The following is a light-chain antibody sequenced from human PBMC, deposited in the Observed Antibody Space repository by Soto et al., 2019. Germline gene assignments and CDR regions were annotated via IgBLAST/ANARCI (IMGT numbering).Light chain of an antibody. V-gene: IGLV1-47*01. CDR3: ATWDDSLNGFYV. J-gene: IGLJ1*01. Sequence: QSVLTQPPSASGTPGQGVTISCSGSTSNIGSNYVYWYQQLPGTAPKLLIYRNNQRPSGGPDRFAGYKSGTSASLAISGLRSDDEADYFCATWDDSLNGFYVFGTGTKLTVL. CDR2: RNN. CDR1: TSNIGSNY.